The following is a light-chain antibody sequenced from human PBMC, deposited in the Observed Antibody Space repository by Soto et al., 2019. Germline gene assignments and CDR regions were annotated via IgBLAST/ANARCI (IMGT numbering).Light chain of an antibody. V-gene: IGKV1-5*03. J-gene: IGKJ2*01. Sequence: DIQMTQSPSTLSAFVGDRVTIACRASQSVSSYLAWYQHKPGKAPKLLIYKASSLESGVPSRFSGSGSGTEFTLTISSLQADDCATYYCQQYSSYSTFGQGTKLEIK. CDR1: QSVSSY. CDR2: KAS. CDR3: QQYSSYST.